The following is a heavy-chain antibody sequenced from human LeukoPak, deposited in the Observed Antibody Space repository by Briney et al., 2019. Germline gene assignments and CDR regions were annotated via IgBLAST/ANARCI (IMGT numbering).Heavy chain of an antibody. V-gene: IGHV3-74*01. D-gene: IGHD3-16*01. Sequence: QPGGSLRLSCAASGFTFSSYGMHWVRQAPGKGLEWVSRITRDGSSTTYADSVKGRFTTSRDNAKNTLYLQMDSLRDDDTAVYYCARDPGYESWSPFWGGMDVWGNGTTVIVSS. J-gene: IGHJ6*04. CDR1: GFTFSSYG. CDR2: ITRDGSST. CDR3: ARDPGYESWSPFWGGMDV.